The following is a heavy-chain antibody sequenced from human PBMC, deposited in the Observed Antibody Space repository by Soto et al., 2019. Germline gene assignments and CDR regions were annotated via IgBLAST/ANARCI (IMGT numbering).Heavy chain of an antibody. J-gene: IGHJ6*02. CDR3: AKDQSGYDHYAMDV. V-gene: IGHV3-30*18. D-gene: IGHD3-3*01. Sequence: QVQLVESGGGVVQPGRSLRLSCAASGFIFSSYGMHWVRQAPGKGLEWVAVISYDGINKNHADSVKGRFTISRDNSKDTLHLQMNSLRAEDTAVFYCAKDQSGYDHYAMDVWCQGTVVTVSS. CDR1: GFIFSSYG. CDR2: ISYDGINK.